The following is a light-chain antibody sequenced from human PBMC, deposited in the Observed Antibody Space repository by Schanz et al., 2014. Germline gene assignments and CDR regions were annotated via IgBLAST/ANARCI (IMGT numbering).Light chain of an antibody. V-gene: IGKV3-20*01. CDR3: QQYSGAPIT. J-gene: IGKJ5*01. Sequence: EIVLTQSPGTLSLSPGERATLSCRASQSFSRDYLSWYQQKPGQAPRLLIYGASNRSPGIPDRFSGSGSGTDCTLTISGLEPEDYAVYDCQQYSGAPITCGQGTRLEIK. CDR1: QSFSRDY. CDR2: GAS.